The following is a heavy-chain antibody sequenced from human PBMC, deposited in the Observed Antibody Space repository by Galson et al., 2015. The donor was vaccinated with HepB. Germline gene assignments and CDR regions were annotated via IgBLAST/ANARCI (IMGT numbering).Heavy chain of an antibody. J-gene: IGHJ6*02. CDR3: AQDLAYYYGSGSYFVGMDV. CDR1: GFTFQDHA. V-gene: IGHV3-9*01. CDR2: ISWNSDFT. D-gene: IGHD3-10*01. Sequence: SLRLSCAASGFTFQDHALHWVRPVLGKGLGGVSGISWNSDFTGYADSGRGRFTISRDNAKYSLYLQMNSLRAEDTALYYWAQDLAYYYGSGSYFVGMDVWGQGTTVTVSS.